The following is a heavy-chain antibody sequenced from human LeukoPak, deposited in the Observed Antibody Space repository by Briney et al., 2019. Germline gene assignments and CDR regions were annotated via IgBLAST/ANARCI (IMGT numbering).Heavy chain of an antibody. J-gene: IGHJ5*01. CDR2: ISWNSGII. CDR3: AKDRGSSWYVDFDS. CDR1: GFTFDDYA. D-gene: IGHD6-13*01. Sequence: PGGSLRLSCAASGFTFDDYAMHWVRQAPGKGLEWVSGISWNSGIIDYADSVKGRFTISRDNAKNSLYLQMNSLRGEDTALYYCAKDRGSSWYVDFDSWGQGTLVTVYS. V-gene: IGHV3-9*01.